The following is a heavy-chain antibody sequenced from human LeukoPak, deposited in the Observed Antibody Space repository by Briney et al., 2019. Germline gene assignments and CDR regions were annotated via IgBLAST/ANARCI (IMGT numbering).Heavy chain of an antibody. CDR3: AKDYGDYQRP. Sequence: SGGSLRLSCAASGFTFSSYGMHWVRQAPGKGLEWVAFIRYDGGNKYYADSVKGRFTISRDNSKNTLYLQMNSLRAEDTAVYYCAKDYGDYQRPWGQGALVTVSS. J-gene: IGHJ5*02. V-gene: IGHV3-30*02. D-gene: IGHD4-17*01. CDR2: IRYDGGNK. CDR1: GFTFSSYG.